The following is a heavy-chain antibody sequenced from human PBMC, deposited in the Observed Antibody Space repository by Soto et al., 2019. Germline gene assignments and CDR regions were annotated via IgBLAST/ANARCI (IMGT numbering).Heavy chain of an antibody. Sequence: GGSLRLSCVASGFTFSDHYMTWIRQAPGKGLEWFSYISGSSATIYYADSVQGRFTISRDNANNSLYLQMSSLRAEDTAVYYCARGRNEDVWSGYRAYDYWGQGSLVTVSS. D-gene: IGHD3-3*01. V-gene: IGHV3-11*01. CDR3: ARGRNEDVWSGYRAYDY. J-gene: IGHJ4*02. CDR2: ISGSSATI. CDR1: GFTFSDHY.